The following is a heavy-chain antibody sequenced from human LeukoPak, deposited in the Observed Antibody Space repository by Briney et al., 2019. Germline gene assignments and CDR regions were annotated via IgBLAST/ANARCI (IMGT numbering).Heavy chain of an antibody. CDR1: GGSTTSYY. J-gene: IGHJ5*02. D-gene: IGHD3-10*01. CDR2: IYYSGST. V-gene: IGHV4-59*08. Sequence: SETLSLTCTVSGGSTTSYYWSWIRQPPGKGLEWLGYIYYSGSTNYNPSLKSRVTISLDRSKNQFSLKLSSVTAADTAVYYCARHEGGSGSYLGWFDPWGQGTLVTVSS. CDR3: ARHEGGSGSYLGWFDP.